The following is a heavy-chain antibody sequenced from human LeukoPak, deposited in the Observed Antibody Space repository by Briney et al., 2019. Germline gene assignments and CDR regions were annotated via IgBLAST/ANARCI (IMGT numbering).Heavy chain of an antibody. J-gene: IGHJ6*02. CDR2: IKQEGSEK. CDR3: ARDPDKDYYDSSGYPLGMDV. Sequence: PGGSLRLSCAASGFTFSSYWMSWVRQAPGKGLEWVANIKQEGSEKYYVDSVKGRFTISRDNAKNSLYLQMNSLRAEDTAVYYCARDPDKDYYDSSGYPLGMDVWGQGTTVTVSS. CDR1: GFTFSSYW. V-gene: IGHV3-7*05. D-gene: IGHD3-22*01.